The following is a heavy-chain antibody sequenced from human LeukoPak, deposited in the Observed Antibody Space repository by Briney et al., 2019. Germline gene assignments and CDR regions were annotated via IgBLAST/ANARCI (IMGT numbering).Heavy chain of an antibody. CDR1: GGSISSGDYY. Sequence: SPSQTLSLTCTVSGGSISSGDYYWSWIRQPPGKGLEWIGYIYYSGSTYYNPSLKSRVTISVDTSKNQFSLKLSSVTAADTAVYYCARVTRREPEWEPDAFDIWGQGTMVTVSS. V-gene: IGHV4-30-4*08. CDR2: IYYSGST. J-gene: IGHJ3*02. CDR3: ARVTRREPEWEPDAFDI. D-gene: IGHD1-26*01.